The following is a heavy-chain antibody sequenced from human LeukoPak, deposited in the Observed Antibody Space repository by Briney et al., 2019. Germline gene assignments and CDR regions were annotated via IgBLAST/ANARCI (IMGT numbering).Heavy chain of an antibody. Sequence: SETLSLTCTVSGGSISSGSYYWSWIRQPAGKGLEWIGRIYTSGSTNYNPSLKSRVTISVDTSKNHFSLKLSSVTAADTAVYYCARLSYGSGSLLWTHYFDYWGQGTLVTVSS. J-gene: IGHJ4*02. D-gene: IGHD3-10*01. CDR3: ARLSYGSGSLLWTHYFDY. CDR1: GGSISSGSYY. V-gene: IGHV4-61*02. CDR2: IYTSGST.